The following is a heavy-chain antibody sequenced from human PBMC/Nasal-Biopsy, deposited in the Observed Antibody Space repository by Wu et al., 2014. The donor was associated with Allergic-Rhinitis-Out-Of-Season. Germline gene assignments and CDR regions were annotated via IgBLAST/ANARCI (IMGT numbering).Heavy chain of an antibody. CDR2: ISIYNGKT. Sequence: KVSCKASGYTFTNYGLSWVRQAPGQGLEWMGWISIYNGKTNYVSKFQGRVTMTTDISTNTAYLELRSLTSDDTAVYYCARVGKQLLFLSSGMDVWGQGTTVTVSS. J-gene: IGHJ6*02. CDR3: ARVGKQLLFLSSGMDV. CDR1: GYTFTNYG. D-gene: IGHD6-13*01. V-gene: IGHV1-18*01.